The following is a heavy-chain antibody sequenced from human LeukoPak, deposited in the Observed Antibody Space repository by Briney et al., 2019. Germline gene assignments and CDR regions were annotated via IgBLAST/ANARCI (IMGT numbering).Heavy chain of an antibody. CDR1: GFTFSDFY. CDR3: ARTSFGSTWVPDY. D-gene: IGHD6-13*01. J-gene: IGHJ4*02. V-gene: IGHV3-11*03. Sequence: GGSLRLFCAASGFTFSDFYMNWIRQAPGKGLEWISYISSSGSYTNSTDSVKGRFTISRDNAKNSLFLQMDSLRAEDTAVYYCARTSFGSTWVPDYWGQGTLVTVSP. CDR2: ISSSGSYT.